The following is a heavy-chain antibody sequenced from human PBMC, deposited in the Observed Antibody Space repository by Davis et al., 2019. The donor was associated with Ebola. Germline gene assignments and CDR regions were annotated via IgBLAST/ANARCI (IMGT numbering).Heavy chain of an antibody. CDR1: GFTFSGHS. D-gene: IGHD3-3*01. V-gene: IGHV3-30-3*02. CDR2: VSYDGSTK. Sequence: GESLKISCAVSGFTFSGHSMHWVRQAPGKGLEWVAVVSYDGSTKYYADSVKGRFTISRDNSKNTGFLQMNSLRAEDTAVYYCAKSGLSFGVVKYHYGMDVWGKGTTVTVSS. J-gene: IGHJ6*04. CDR3: AKSGLSFGVVKYHYGMDV.